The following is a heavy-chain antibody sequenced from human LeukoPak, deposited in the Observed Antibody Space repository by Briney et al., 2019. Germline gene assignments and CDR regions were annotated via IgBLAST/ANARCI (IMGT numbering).Heavy chain of an antibody. Sequence: GGSLRLSCAASGFTFSSYSMNWVRRAPGKGLEWVSSISSSSSYIYYADSVKGRFTISRDNAKNSLHLQMNSLRAEDTAVYYCARPSGSVYYYGMDVWGQGTTVTVSS. CDR2: ISSSSSYI. D-gene: IGHD3-22*01. V-gene: IGHV3-21*01. CDR1: GFTFSSYS. CDR3: ARPSGSVYYYGMDV. J-gene: IGHJ6*02.